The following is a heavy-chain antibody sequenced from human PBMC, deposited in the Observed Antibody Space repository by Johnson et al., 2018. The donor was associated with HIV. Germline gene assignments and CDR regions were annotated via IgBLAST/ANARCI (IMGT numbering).Heavy chain of an antibody. CDR2: INWNGGTP. J-gene: IGHJ3*02. CDR1: GFTFDEYD. D-gene: IGHD1-26*01. V-gene: IGHV3-20*04. Sequence: VQLVESGGGVARPGGSLRLSCEASGFTFDEYDMSWVRQAPGKGLEWVSGINWNGGTPGSADSVKNRFTISRDNAKSSLYLQMNSLRVEDTALYYCARGRPWGWELRRDAFDIWGQGTMVTVSS. CDR3: ARGRPWGWELRRDAFDI.